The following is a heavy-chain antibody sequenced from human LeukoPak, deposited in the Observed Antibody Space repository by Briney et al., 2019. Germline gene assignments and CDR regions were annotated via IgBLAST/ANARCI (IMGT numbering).Heavy chain of an antibody. CDR3: ARGYSSSWTDAFDI. Sequence: SVKVSCKASGGTFSSYAISWVRQAPGQGLEWMGGITPIFGTANYAQKFQGRVTITADESTSTAYMELSSLRSEDTAVYYCARGYSSSWTDAFDIWGQGTTVTVSS. CDR1: GGTFSSYA. CDR2: ITPIFGTA. D-gene: IGHD6-13*01. V-gene: IGHV1-69*01. J-gene: IGHJ3*02.